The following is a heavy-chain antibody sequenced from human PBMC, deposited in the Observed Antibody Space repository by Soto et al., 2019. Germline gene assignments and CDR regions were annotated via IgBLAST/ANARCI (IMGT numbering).Heavy chain of an antibody. J-gene: IGHJ4*02. CDR1: GFTFSNYW. D-gene: IGHD2-15*01. CDR2: INSDGSST. CDR3: ARGGCSRGTCYSGG. Sequence: EVQLVESGGGLVQPGGSLRLSCAASGFTFSNYWMHWVRKAPGKGLVWVSRINSDGSSTIYADSVKGRFTISRDNAKNTLYLQMNSLRAEDTAVYYCARGGCSRGTCYSGGWGQGTLVTVSS. V-gene: IGHV3-74*01.